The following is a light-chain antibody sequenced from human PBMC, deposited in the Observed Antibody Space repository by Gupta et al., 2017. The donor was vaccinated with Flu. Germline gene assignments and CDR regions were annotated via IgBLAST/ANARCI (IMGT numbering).Light chain of an antibody. CDR2: DVD. Sequence: SITISCTGTSSDVGYYNYVSWYQQLPGQAPKLIIYDVDYRPSGVSNRFSGSKSGNSASLTISGLQTEDEADYYCSSLTTSSTLVFGGGTKLTVL. CDR1: SSDVGYYNY. CDR3: SSLTTSSTLV. J-gene: IGLJ3*02. V-gene: IGLV2-14*03.